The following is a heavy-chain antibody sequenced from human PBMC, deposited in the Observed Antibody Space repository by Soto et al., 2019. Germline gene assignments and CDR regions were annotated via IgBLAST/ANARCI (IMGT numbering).Heavy chain of an antibody. CDR2: ISYDGSNK. V-gene: IGHV3-30-3*01. J-gene: IGHJ4*02. D-gene: IGHD6-19*01. CDR1: GFTFSSYA. CDR3: ARGYSSGWIQIHEYYFDY. Sequence: HPGGSLRLSCAASGFTFSSYAMHWVRQSPGKGLEWVAVISYDGSNKYYADSVKGRFTISRDNSKNTLYLQMNSLRAEDTAVYYCARGYSSGWIQIHEYYFDYWGQGTLVTVSS.